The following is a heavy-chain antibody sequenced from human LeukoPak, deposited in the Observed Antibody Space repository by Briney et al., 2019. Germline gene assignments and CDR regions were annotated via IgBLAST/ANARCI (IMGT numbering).Heavy chain of an antibody. D-gene: IGHD5-18*01. J-gene: IGHJ4*02. CDR2: LRYDGSNK. CDR3: ARDQGRIQLYLLPYFDY. V-gene: IGHV3-30*02. CDR1: GFTFSNYG. Sequence: GGSLRLSCAASGFTFSNYGMHWVRQAPGKGLEWVAFLRYDGSNKYHADSVKGRFTISRDNSKNTLYLQMNSLRAEDTALYYCARDQGRIQLYLLPYFDYWGQGTLVTVSS.